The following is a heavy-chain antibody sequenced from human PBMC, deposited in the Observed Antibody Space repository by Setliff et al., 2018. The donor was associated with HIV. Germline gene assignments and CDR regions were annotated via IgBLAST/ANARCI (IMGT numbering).Heavy chain of an antibody. CDR2: INVGKGDT. CDR1: GYTFSTCS. CDR3: ARGALLAVFDFDH. J-gene: IGHJ4*01. Sequence: ASVKVSCKASGYTFSTCSLHWVRQAPGQSLEWMGWINVGKGDTKYSQAFQDRITITRDTSANTAYMELSGLRSDDTAVYFCARGALLAVFDFDHWGHGTLVTSPQ. V-gene: IGHV1-3*01. D-gene: IGHD3-3*02.